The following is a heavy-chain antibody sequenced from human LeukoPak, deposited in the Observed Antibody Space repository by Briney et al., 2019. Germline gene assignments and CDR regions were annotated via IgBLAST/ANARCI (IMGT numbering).Heavy chain of an antibody. CDR1: GYTFTGYY. CDR2: INPNSGGT. V-gene: IGHV1-2*06. Sequence: ASVKVSCKASGYTFTGYYMHWVRQAPGQGLEWMGRINPNSGGTNYAQKFQGRVTMTRDTSISTAYMELSRLRSDDTAVYYCARIYSSSWYGGDYWGQGTLVTVSS. D-gene: IGHD6-13*01. J-gene: IGHJ4*02. CDR3: ARIYSSSWYGGDY.